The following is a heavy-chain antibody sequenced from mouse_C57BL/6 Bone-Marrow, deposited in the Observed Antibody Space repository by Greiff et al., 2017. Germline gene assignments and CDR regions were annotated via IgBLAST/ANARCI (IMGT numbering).Heavy chain of an antibody. Sequence: VQLQQPGAELVMPGASVKLSCKASGYTFTSYWMHWVKQRPGQGLEWIGEIDPSDSYTNYNQKFKGKSTLTVDKSSSTAYMHLSSLTSEDSAVYYCARGNYEWYFDVWGTGTTVTVSS. CDR2: IDPSDSYT. CDR1: GYTFTSYW. V-gene: IGHV1-69*01. CDR3: ARGNYEWYFDV. D-gene: IGHD2-1*01. J-gene: IGHJ1*03.